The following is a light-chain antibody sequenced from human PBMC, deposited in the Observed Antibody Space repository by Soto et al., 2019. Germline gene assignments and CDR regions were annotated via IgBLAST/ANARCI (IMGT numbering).Light chain of an antibody. CDR3: QKYDVWPLT. CDR1: QSVSSN. CDR2: VAS. V-gene: IGKV3-15*01. J-gene: IGKJ4*01. Sequence: EIVMTQSPATLSVSPGERATLSCRSSQSVSSNLAWYQQKPGQTPKLLIYVASTRATGIPARYSYSGSGTKFTLTISTMQSEECRVYDCQKYDVWPLTFGGGTKVEFK.